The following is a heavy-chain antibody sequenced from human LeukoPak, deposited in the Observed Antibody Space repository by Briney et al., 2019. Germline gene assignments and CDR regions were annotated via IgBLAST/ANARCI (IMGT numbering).Heavy chain of an antibody. CDR2: IRYDGGNK. V-gene: IGHV3-30*02. D-gene: IGHD3-22*01. CDR1: GFTFSSYG. J-gene: IGHJ3*02. Sequence: PGGSLRLSCAASGFTFSSYGMHWVRQAPGKGLEWVAFIRYDGGNKYYADSVKGRFTISRDNSKNTLYLQMNSLRAEDTAVYYCANQLTYYYDSSGYYDADAFDIWGQGTMVTVSS. CDR3: ANQLTYYYDSSGYYDADAFDI.